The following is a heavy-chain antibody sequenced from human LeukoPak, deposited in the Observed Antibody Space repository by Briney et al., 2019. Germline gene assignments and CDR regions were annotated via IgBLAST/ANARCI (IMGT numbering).Heavy chain of an antibody. J-gene: IGHJ4*02. V-gene: IGHV3-73*01. D-gene: IGHD6-19*01. CDR1: GFTFSGSA. Sequence: GGSLRLSCAASGFTFSGSAMHWVRQASGKGLEWVGRIRSKANSYATAYAALVKGRFTISRDDSKNTAYLQMNSLKTEDTAVYYCTRLSSGWSYYFDYWGQGTLVTVSS. CDR3: TRLSSGWSYYFDY. CDR2: IRSKANSYAT.